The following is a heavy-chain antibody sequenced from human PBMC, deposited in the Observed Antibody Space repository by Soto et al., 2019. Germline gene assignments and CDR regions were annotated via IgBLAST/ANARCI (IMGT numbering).Heavy chain of an antibody. V-gene: IGHV4-34*01. D-gene: IGHD2-21*01. CDR2: INHSGST. Sequence: SETLSLTFAVDDGSFRDIYWTWIRHSPGKGLEWIGEINHSGSTSYKSSLKSRVTISIDTSKNQFSLKLTSVTASDTAVYYCARGKFGFSYYYYYYLDVWGKGTTVS. CDR1: DGSFRDIY. J-gene: IGHJ6*03. CDR3: ARGKFGFSYYYYYYLDV.